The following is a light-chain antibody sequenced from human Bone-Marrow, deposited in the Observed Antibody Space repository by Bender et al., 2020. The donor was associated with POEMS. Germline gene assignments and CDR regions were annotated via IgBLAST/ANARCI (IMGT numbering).Light chain of an antibody. V-gene: IGLV1-36*01. CDR1: SSNIGKHG. Sequence: QSALTQPASVSGSPGQSITISCSGSSSNIGKHGVNWYQKLPGKAPKLLIYYDDLVESGVSDRLSGSKSGTSASLAISGLQSEDEADYYCSSYTISNNWVFGGGTQVTVL. J-gene: IGLJ3*02. CDR2: YDD. CDR3: SSYTISNNWV.